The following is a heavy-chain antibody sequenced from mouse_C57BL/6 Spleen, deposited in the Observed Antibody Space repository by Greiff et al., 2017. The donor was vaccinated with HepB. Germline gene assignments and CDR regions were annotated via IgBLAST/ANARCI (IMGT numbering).Heavy chain of an antibody. CDR1: GFTFSNYW. Sequence: EVQLVESGGGLVQPGGSMKLSCVASGFTFSNYWMNWVRQSPEKGLEWVAQIRLKSDNYATHYAESVKGRFTISRDDSKSSVYLQMNNLRAEDTGIYYCTGILRREAWFAYWGQGTLVTVSA. CDR3: TGILRREAWFAY. J-gene: IGHJ3*01. D-gene: IGHD2-12*01. CDR2: IRLKSDNYAT. V-gene: IGHV6-3*01.